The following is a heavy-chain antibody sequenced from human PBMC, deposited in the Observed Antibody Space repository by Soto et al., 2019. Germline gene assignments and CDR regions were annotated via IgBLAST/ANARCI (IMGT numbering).Heavy chain of an antibody. D-gene: IGHD6-6*01. J-gene: IGHJ6*03. CDR2: IHYSGST. Sequence: PSETLSLTCPVSGGSISTYYWIWIRQPPGEGLEWIGHIHYSGSTNYNPSLKSRVTILVDTSKNQFSLNLTSVTAADTAVYYCARQHSSSFRFRYYYYYMDVWGKGTTVTVSS. CDR1: GGSISTYY. CDR3: ARQHSSSFRFRYYYYYMDV. V-gene: IGHV4-59*08.